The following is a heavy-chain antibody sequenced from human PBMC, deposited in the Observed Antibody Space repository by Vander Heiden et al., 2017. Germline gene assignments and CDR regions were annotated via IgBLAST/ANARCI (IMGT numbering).Heavy chain of an antibody. CDR1: GFTFSSHA. CDR3: AKDRTTLYSSSSGDFDY. D-gene: IGHD6-6*01. CDR2: ISGSGGST. V-gene: IGHV3-23*01. Sequence: EVQLLESGGGLVQPGGSLRLSCAASGFTFSSHAMSWVRQAPGKGLGWVSAISGSGGSTYYADSVKGRFTISRDNSKNTLYLQMNSLRAEDTAVYYCAKDRTTLYSSSSGDFDYWGQGTLVTVSS. J-gene: IGHJ4*02.